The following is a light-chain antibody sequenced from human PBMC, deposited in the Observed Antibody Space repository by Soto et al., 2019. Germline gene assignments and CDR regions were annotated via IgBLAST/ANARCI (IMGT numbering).Light chain of an antibody. V-gene: IGLV1-40*01. Sequence: QSVLTQPPSVSGAPGQRVTISCTGSSSNIGAGYDVHWYQQLPGTAPKLLIYGNSNRPSGVPDRCSGSKSGTSASLAITGLQAEDEADYYCHSYDSSLSGVVFGGGTKLTVL. CDR1: SSNIGAGYD. CDR2: GNS. CDR3: HSYDSSLSGVV. J-gene: IGLJ2*01.